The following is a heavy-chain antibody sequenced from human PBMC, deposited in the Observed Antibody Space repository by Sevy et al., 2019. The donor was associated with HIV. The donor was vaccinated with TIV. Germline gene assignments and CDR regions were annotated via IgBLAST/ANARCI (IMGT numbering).Heavy chain of an antibody. CDR1: GFTISSYA. J-gene: IGHJ4*02. V-gene: IGHV3-23*01. Sequence: GGSLRLSCAASGFTISSYALTWVRQAPGKGLEWVSAIRASGGSTYYADSMKGRFTISRDNSKNTLYLQMNSLRAEDTAVYYCGKGYPEVPMGTTNFWGQGVLVTVSS. CDR2: IRASGGST. D-gene: IGHD1-26*01. CDR3: GKGYPEVPMGTTNF.